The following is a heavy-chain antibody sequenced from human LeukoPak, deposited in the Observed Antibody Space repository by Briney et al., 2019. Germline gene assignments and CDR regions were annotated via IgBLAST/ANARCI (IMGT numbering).Heavy chain of an antibody. J-gene: IGHJ5*02. V-gene: IGHV4-59*12. Sequence: PSETLSLTCTVSGGSISSYYWSWIRQPPGKGLEWIGNIYYSGSTNYNPSLKSRVTISVDTSKNQSSLKLSSVTAADTAVYYCASRWYSSSWYSRRYNWFDPWGQGTLVTVSS. CDR2: IYYSGST. CDR3: ASRWYSSSWYSRRYNWFDP. CDR1: GGSISSYY. D-gene: IGHD6-13*01.